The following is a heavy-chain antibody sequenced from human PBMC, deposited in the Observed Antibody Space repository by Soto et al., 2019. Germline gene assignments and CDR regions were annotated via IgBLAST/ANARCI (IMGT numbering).Heavy chain of an antibody. J-gene: IGHJ6*02. D-gene: IGHD6-6*01. CDR1: GFTFSGYA. CDR2: ILFDGRNK. CDR3: AAARKRYYYYGMDV. V-gene: IGHV3-30*04. Sequence: PGGSLRLSCAASGFTFSGYAMHWVRQAPGKGLEWVASILFDGRNKYYADSVKGRFTISRDNSKSTLYLQVNSLRSEDTAVYYCAAARKRYYYYGMDVWGQGTTVTVS.